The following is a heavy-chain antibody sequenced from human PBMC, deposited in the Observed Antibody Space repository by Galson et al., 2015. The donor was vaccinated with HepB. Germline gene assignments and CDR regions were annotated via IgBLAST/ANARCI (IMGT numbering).Heavy chain of an antibody. Sequence: SLRLSCATSGFTFSSYAMHWVRQAPGKGLEWVAVISYDGSNKYYADSVKGRFTISRDNSKNTLYLQMNSLRAEDTAVYYCEGVVAATLRTGYYYGMDVWGQGTTVTVSS. CDR2: ISYDGSNK. D-gene: IGHD2-15*01. CDR3: EGVVAATLRTGYYYGMDV. CDR1: GFTFSSYA. V-gene: IGHV3-30-3*01. J-gene: IGHJ6*02.